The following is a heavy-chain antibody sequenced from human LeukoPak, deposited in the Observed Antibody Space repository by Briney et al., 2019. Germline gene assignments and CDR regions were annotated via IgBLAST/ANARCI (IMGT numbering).Heavy chain of an antibody. Sequence: PGGSLRLSSAASGFTLSSYAMSWVRQAPGKGLEWVSSISASGGSTNYADSVKGRFTISRDNSNNTVYLQMNSLRAEDTAVYYCAKVMKGSERLTMVRGVIIKTAGLYYMDVWGKGTTVTVSS. CDR3: AKVMKGSERLTMVRGVIIKTAGLYYMDV. CDR2: ISASGGST. V-gene: IGHV3-23*01. J-gene: IGHJ6*03. D-gene: IGHD3-10*01. CDR1: GFTLSSYA.